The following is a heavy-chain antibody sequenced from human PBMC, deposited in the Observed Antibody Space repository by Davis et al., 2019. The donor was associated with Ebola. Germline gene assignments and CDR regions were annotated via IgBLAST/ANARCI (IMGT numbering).Heavy chain of an antibody. Sequence: SVKVSCKASGYTFTSYGISWVRQAPGQGLEWMGRIIPILGIANYAQKFQGRVTITADKSTSTAYMELSSLRSEDTAVYYCARAPGSVKDYWGQGTLVTVSS. V-gene: IGHV1-69*04. CDR3: ARAPGSVKDY. CDR2: IIPILGIA. J-gene: IGHJ4*02. CDR1: GYTFTSYG. D-gene: IGHD4-11*01.